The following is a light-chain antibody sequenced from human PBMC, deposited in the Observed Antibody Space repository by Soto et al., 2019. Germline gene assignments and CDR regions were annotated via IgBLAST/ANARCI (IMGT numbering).Light chain of an antibody. Sequence: EIVLTQSPGTLSLSPGERATLSCRASQSVTSSYLAWYQQKLDQAPRLLIYGASSRATGIPDRFSGGGSGIYFTLPISRLEPEDFAVYYCQQYDTSALTFGQGTRLEIK. CDR1: QSVTSSY. CDR2: GAS. J-gene: IGKJ5*01. CDR3: QQYDTSALT. V-gene: IGKV3-20*01.